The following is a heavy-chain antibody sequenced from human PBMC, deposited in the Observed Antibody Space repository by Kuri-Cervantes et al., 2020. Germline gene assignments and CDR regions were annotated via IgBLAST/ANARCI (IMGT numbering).Heavy chain of an antibody. CDR3: AKYRDRLEKLYFDN. CDR1: GFTFSSHA. J-gene: IGHJ4*02. CDR2: ISGAGNS. D-gene: IGHD1-1*01. V-gene: IGHV3-23*01. Sequence: GGSLRLSCVASGFTFSSHAMSWVRQAPGKGLEWLAVISGAGNSYYADSVQGRFTISRDNSKNTLYLQMHGLRAEDTAVYYCAKYRDRLEKLYFDNWGQGTLVTVSS.